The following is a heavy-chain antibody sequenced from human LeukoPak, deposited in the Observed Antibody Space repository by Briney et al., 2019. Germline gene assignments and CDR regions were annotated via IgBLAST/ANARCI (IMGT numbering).Heavy chain of an antibody. CDR1: GFTVSSNY. Sequence: GGSLRLSCAASGFTVSSNYMSCARQAPGKGLEWVSGIYSGGNTHYADSVKGGFTISRDNSKNRLFLQMNSLRTKDTAVYYCARVVHYYDSTGLTHDAFDIWGQGTMVTVSS. J-gene: IGHJ3*02. CDR2: IYSGGNT. D-gene: IGHD3-22*01. CDR3: ARVVHYYDSTGLTHDAFDI. V-gene: IGHV3-66*02.